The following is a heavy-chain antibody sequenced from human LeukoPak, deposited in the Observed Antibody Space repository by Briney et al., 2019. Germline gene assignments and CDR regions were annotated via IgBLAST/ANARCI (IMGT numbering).Heavy chain of an antibody. D-gene: IGHD6-19*01. CDR2: ISSNGGST. CDR3: ARGGIQVSGIDEFDY. Sequence: GGSLRLSCAASGFTFSSYAMHWVRQAPGKGLEYVSAISSNGGSTYYANSVKGRFTISRENAESSLYLQMNSLRAEDTAVYYCARGGIQVSGIDEFDYWGQGTLVTVSS. J-gene: IGHJ4*02. V-gene: IGHV3-64*01. CDR1: GFTFSSYA.